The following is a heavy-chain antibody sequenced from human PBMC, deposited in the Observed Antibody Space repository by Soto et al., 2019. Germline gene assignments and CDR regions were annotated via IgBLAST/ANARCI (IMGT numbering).Heavy chain of an antibody. V-gene: IGHV4-34*01. D-gene: IGHD3-22*01. CDR3: ASRVVITRQYYFDY. CDR1: GGSFSGYY. Sequence: QVQLQQWGAGLLKPSETLSLTCAVYGGSFSGYYWSWIRQPPGKGLEWIGEINHSGSTNYNPSLMSRVAISVDTSKNRFSLKLSSVTAADTAVYYCASRVVITRQYYFDYWGQGTLVTVSS. J-gene: IGHJ4*02. CDR2: INHSGST.